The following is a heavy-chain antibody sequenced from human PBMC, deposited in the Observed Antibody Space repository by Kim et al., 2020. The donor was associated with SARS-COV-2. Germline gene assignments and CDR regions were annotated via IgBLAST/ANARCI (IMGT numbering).Heavy chain of an antibody. CDR3: ARGDRAGVTATFAY. CDR1: GGSISSFY. CDR2: MYNSGST. Sequence: SETLSLTCSVSGGSISSFYWSWIRQPPGKGLEWIGNMYNSGSTNYNASLKSRVMISVDTSTNQFSLKLSSVTAADKAVYYCARGDRAGVTATFAYWGQGILVTVPS. J-gene: IGHJ4*02. V-gene: IGHV4-59*13. D-gene: IGHD2-21*02.